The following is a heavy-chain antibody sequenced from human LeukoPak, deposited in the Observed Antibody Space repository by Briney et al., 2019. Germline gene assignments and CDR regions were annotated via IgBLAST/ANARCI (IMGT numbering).Heavy chain of an antibody. CDR1: GDSISGGNW. CDR2: IYHSGST. CDR3: ARELQYSSGRRIDY. J-gene: IGHJ4*02. Sequence: SETLSLTCTVSGDSISGGNWWSWVRQPPGKGLEWIGEIYHSGSTNYNPSLKSRVTISVDKSKNQFSLKMSSVSAADTAVYYCARELQYSSGRRIDYWGQGTLVTVSS. D-gene: IGHD6-19*01. V-gene: IGHV4-4*02.